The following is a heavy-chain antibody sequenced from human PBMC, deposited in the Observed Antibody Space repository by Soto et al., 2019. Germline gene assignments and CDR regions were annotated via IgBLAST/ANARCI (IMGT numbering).Heavy chain of an antibody. V-gene: IGHV1-2*04. CDR2: INPNSGVT. Sequence: VKVTCATCGERVTDYYVGWVRQAPGQGLEWMGWINPNSGVTNYAQKFQGWVTLTRDASVATAYMELNSLKSDDTAVFFCARGVSGWSPFDLWGHGTLVPVSS. J-gene: IGHJ4*01. CDR3: ARGVSGWSPFDL. D-gene: IGHD6-19*01. CDR1: GERVTDYY.